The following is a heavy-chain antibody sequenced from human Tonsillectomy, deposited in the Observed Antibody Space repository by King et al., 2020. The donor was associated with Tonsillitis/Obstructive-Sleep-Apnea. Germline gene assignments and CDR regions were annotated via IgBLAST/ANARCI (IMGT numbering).Heavy chain of an antibody. CDR3: ARAAGYGDYVRWFDP. CDR1: GGSVSSGSYY. J-gene: IGHJ5*02. CDR2: IYYSGST. V-gene: IGHV4-61*01. D-gene: IGHD4-17*01. Sequence: VPLQESGPGLVKPSETLSLTCTVSGGSVSSGSYYWSWIRQPPGKGLEWIGYIYYSGSTNYNPSLKSRVTISVDTSKNQFSLKLSSVTAADTAVYYCARAAGYGDYVRWFDPWGQGTLVTVSS.